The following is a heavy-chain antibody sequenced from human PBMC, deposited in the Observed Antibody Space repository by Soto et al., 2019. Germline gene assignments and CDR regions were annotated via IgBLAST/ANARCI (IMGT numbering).Heavy chain of an antibody. D-gene: IGHD3-22*01. CDR1: GFTFSSYA. Sequence: GGSLILSCTASGFTFSSYAMSWVRQAPGKGLEWVSAISGSGGSTYYADSVKGRFTISRDNSKNTLYLQMNSLRDEDTAVYYCAKAQTYDYDSSGYSLFGYWGQGTLVTVSS. CDR3: AKAQTYDYDSSGYSLFGY. J-gene: IGHJ4*02. V-gene: IGHV3-23*01. CDR2: ISGSGGST.